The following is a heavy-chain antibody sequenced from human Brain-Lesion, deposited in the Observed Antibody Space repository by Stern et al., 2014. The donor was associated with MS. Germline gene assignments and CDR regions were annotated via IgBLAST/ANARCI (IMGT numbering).Heavy chain of an antibody. V-gene: IGHV3-9*01. CDR3: ARDITGSSAYFAY. CDR2: INWNSGTF. CDR1: GSTFDDSA. Sequence: VQLVESGGDLVQPGRSLRISCAAFGSTFDDSAMLLVRQAPGKGLEWVAGINWNSGTFGYAVSVKGRITSFCDNDFRSLYMQINGLRPEDTALYYCARDITGSSAYFAYWGQGTLVTVSS. J-gene: IGHJ4*02. D-gene: IGHD1-14*01.